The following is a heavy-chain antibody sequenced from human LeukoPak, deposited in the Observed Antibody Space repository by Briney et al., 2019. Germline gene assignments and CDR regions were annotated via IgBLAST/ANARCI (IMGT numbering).Heavy chain of an antibody. D-gene: IGHD5-12*01. J-gene: IGHJ4*02. CDR3: AKGAYDYIEMGYFDY. V-gene: IGHV3-23*01. CDR2: IIASSGST. CDR1: GFRLSNSA. Sequence: PGRSLRLSWAASGFRLSNSAMSSVRQAPGKGLEWVSLIIASSGSTFYADSVQGRFTISRDNSKNTLYLQMNSLRAEDTAVYYCAKGAYDYIEMGYFDYWGQGTLVTVSS.